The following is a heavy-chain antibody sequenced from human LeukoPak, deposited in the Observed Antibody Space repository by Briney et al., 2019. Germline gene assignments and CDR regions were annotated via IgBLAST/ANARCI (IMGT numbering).Heavy chain of an antibody. J-gene: IGHJ4*02. CDR1: GGSISSGGYY. CDR2: IYYSGST. Sequence: SETLSLTCTVSGGSISSGGYYWSWIRQHPGKGLEWIGYIYYSGSTYYNPSLKSRVTISVDTSKNQFSLKLSSVTAADTAVYYCASNQRNYYGSGSYYNVFDYWGQGTLVTVSS. CDR3: ASNQRNYYGSGSYYNVFDY. D-gene: IGHD3-10*01. V-gene: IGHV4-31*03.